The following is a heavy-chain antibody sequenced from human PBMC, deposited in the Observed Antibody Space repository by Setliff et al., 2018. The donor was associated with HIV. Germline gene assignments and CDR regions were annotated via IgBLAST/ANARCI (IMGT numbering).Heavy chain of an antibody. J-gene: IGHJ5*02. Sequence: SETLSLTCTVSGDSINTPFWWSWIRQHAGKGLEWIGRVTNTGDTSYNPSLKSRVTISMDTSKHLFSLKLTSVTAADTAVYCCAKGSGPPWFDPWGQGTLVTVSS. V-gene: IGHV4-4*07. CDR3: AKGSGPPWFDP. CDR2: VTNTGDT. CDR1: GDSINTPFW. D-gene: IGHD3-3*01.